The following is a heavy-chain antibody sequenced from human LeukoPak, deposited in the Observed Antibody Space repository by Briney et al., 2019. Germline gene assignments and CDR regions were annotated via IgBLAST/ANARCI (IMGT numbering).Heavy chain of an antibody. CDR1: VVSLISHC. CDR3: ARDRGNDYFDS. V-gene: IGHV3-33*01. J-gene: IGHJ4*02. CDR2: TWSDGRSE. Sequence: GGSVILSCVVSVVSLISHCIYWVRHAPCKGLEWLTFTWSDGRSEYYADSVKGRFTVSRDNSKNTVYLQINSLRVEDTAVYYCARDRGNDYFDSWGQGTLVTVSS.